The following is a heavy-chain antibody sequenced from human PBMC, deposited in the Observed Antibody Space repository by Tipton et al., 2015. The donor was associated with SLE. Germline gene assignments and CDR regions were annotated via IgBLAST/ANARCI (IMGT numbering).Heavy chain of an antibody. V-gene: IGHV4-61*10. J-gene: IGHJ3*02. CDR1: GGSFSKDNYF. Sequence: TLSLTCTVSGGSFSKDNYFWGWIRQPAGRGLEWIGYLYYSGSTSYNPSLESRVNTSVDTSKNQFSLKLTSVTAADTAVYYCAVSRRETYWWESFDIWGQGKLVSVSS. D-gene: IGHD1-26*01. CDR2: LYYSGST. CDR3: AVSRRETYWWESFDI.